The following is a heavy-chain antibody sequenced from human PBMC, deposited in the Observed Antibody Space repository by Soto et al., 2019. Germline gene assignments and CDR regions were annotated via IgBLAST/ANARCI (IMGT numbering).Heavy chain of an antibody. CDR2: IKQDGSEK. CDR3: ARDPNIVATITAIYYYYGMDV. CDR1: GFTFSSYW. J-gene: IGHJ6*02. D-gene: IGHD5-12*01. V-gene: IGHV3-7*01. Sequence: GGSLRLSCAASGFTFSSYWMSWVRQAPGKGLEWVANIKQDGSEKYYVDSVKGRFTISRDNAKNSLYLQMNSLRAEDTAVYYCARDPNIVATITAIYYYYGMDVWGQGT.